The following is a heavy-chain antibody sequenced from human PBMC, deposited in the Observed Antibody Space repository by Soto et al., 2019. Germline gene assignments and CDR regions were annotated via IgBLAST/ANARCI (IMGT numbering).Heavy chain of an antibody. Sequence: SETLSLACAVYGGSSRGYYWSWLRQPPGKGLEWIWEINHSGSTNYNPSLKSRVTISVYTSKNQFSLKLSSVTAADTAVYYCARLRNYCSGRSCDGDAYVIRCEGTMVNDS. CDR2: INHSGST. D-gene: IGHD2-15*01. CDR1: GGSSRGYY. J-gene: IGHJ3*02. CDR3: ARLRNYCSGRSCDGDAYVI. V-gene: IGHV4-34*01.